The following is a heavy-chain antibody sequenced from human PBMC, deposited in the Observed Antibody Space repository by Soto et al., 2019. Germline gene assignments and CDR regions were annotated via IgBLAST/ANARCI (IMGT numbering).Heavy chain of an antibody. D-gene: IGHD5-12*01. Sequence: LSLTCTVSGGSISSADYYWGWIRQPPGKVLEWIGTIYYSGSTYYNPSLKSRVTISVDTSKNQFSLKLSSVTAADTAVYYCAASCVACGGFNYYGMDVWGQGTTVTVSS. J-gene: IGHJ6*02. V-gene: IGHV4-31*03. CDR2: IYYSGST. CDR3: AASCVACGGFNYYGMDV. CDR1: GGSISSADYY.